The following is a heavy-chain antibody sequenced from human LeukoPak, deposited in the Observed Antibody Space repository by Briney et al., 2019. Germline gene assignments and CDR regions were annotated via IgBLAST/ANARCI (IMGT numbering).Heavy chain of an antibody. CDR1: GYTFTSYG. D-gene: IGHD3-3*01. J-gene: IGHJ4*02. V-gene: IGHV1-18*01. CDR2: ISAYNGNT. Sequence: ASVKVSCKASGYTFTSYGISWLRQAPGQGLEWMGWISAYNGNTNYAQKLQGRVTMTTDTSTSTAYMELRSLRSDDTAVYYCARVLDVRFWGSYYFDYWGQGTLVTVSS. CDR3: ARVLDVRFWGSYYFDY.